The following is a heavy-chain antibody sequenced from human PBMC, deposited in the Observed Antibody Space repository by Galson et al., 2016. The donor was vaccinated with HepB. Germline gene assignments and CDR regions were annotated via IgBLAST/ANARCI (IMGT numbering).Heavy chain of an antibody. J-gene: IGHJ4*02. Sequence: VKVSCKASGGNVNNYTIIWVRQAPGQGFEWMGRIVPKFGVTKYAQNFQGRVTITVDTPTTTVFMELSSLRSQDTAIYYCGRGPLAAATDTRIDYWGQGTLVTVSS. CDR2: IVPKFGVT. CDR3: GRGPLAAATDTRIDY. D-gene: IGHD6-13*01. V-gene: IGHV1-69*02. CDR1: GGNVNNYT.